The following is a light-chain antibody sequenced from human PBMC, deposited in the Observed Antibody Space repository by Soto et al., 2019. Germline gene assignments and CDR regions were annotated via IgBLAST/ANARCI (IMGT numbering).Light chain of an antibody. CDR3: QQSGSSPGT. J-gene: IGKJ1*01. CDR1: QSVSSNF. CDR2: DAS. Sequence: ESVLTQAPGTLSFAPGEIATLSCRASQSVSSNFLAWYQQKPGQTPRLLIYDASSRATGIPDRFSGSGSGTDFTLTISRLEPEDFGVYYCQQSGSSPGTFGQGTKVDIK. V-gene: IGKV3-20*01.